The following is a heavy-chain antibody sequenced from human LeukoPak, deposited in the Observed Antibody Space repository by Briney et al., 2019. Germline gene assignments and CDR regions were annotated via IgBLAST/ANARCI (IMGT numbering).Heavy chain of an antibody. CDR3: ARDHCSSTSCYSGYYYYMDV. D-gene: IGHD2-2*01. J-gene: IGHJ6*03. CDR1: GFTFSSYW. CDR2: IKQDGSEK. Sequence: PGGSLRLSCAASGFTFSSYWMSWVRQAPGKGLEWVANIKQDGSEKYYVDSVKGRFTISRDNAKNSLYLQMNSLRAEDTAVYYCARDHCSSTSCYSGYYYYMDVWGKGTTVTVSS. V-gene: IGHV3-7*01.